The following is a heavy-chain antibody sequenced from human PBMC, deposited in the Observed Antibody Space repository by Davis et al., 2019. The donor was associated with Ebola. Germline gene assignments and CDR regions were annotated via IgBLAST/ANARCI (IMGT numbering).Heavy chain of an antibody. CDR3: ARPALGDYSGEFLDY. J-gene: IGHJ4*02. CDR2: IRSKANSYAT. CDR1: GFTFSGSA. V-gene: IGHV3-73*01. Sequence: GESLKISCTASGFTFSGSAMHWVRQASGKGLEWVGRIRSKANSYATAYAASVKGRFTISRDNSKNTLYLQMNSLRAEDTAVYYCARPALGDYSGEFLDYWGQGTLVTVSS. D-gene: IGHD4-11*01.